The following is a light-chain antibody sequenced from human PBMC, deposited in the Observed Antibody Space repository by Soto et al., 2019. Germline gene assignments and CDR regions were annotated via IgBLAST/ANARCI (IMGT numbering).Light chain of an antibody. CDR3: CSNAVGSTYV. Sequence: QSVLTQPASVSGSPGQSITIPCTGTSTDVGSHKLVSWYQQYPGNAPKLIIFEAYKRPSGVSNRFSGSKSGSTASLTISGLQAEDEADYYCCSNAVGSTYVFGTGTKVTV. CDR2: EAY. V-gene: IGLV2-23*01. CDR1: STDVGSHKL. J-gene: IGLJ1*01.